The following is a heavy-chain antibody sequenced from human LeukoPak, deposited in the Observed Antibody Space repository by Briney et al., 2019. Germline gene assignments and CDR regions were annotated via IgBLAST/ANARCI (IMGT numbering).Heavy chain of an antibody. CDR3: ARDRFSAAVSTVDWFDP. D-gene: IGHD6-13*01. V-gene: IGHV1-69*04. Sequence: SVKVSCKASGGAFSSYAISWVRQAPGQGLEWMGRIIPILGIANYAQKFQGRVTITADKSTSTAYMELSSLRSEDTAVYYCARDRFSAAVSTVDWFDPWGQGTLVTVSS. CDR1: GGAFSSYA. J-gene: IGHJ5*02. CDR2: IIPILGIA.